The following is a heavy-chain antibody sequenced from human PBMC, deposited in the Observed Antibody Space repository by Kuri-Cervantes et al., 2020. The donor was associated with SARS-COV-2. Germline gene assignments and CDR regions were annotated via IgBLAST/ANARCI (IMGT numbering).Heavy chain of an antibody. J-gene: IGHJ4*02. CDR1: RYIFTSYW. Sequence: GGSLRLSCKGSRYIFTSYWISWVRQMPGKGLEWMGRIDPSDSETNYSPSFEGHVTMSVDKSINTAYLQWSSLKASDTAMYYCATRYGHSFAYGYWGQGSLVTVSS. CDR2: IDPSDSET. D-gene: IGHD3-16*01. V-gene: IGHV5-10-1*01. CDR3: ATRYGHSFAYGY.